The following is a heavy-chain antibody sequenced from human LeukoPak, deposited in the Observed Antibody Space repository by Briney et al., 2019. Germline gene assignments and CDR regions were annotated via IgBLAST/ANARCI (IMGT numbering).Heavy chain of an antibody. Sequence: SETLSLTCTVSGGSVSNASYYWSWIRQPPGKGLDWIGYVYYSGSTNYSPSLQSRVTVSVDTSKNQFSLKLTSVTAADTAVYYCARVRYGSGGYYFDSWGQGTLVPVSS. CDR1: GGSVSNASYY. CDR2: VYYSGST. V-gene: IGHV4-61*01. J-gene: IGHJ4*02. CDR3: ARVRYGSGGYYFDS. D-gene: IGHD3-10*01.